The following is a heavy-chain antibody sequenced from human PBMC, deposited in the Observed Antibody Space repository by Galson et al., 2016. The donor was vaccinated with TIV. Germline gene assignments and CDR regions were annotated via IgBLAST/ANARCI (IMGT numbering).Heavy chain of an antibody. CDR3: AKVRRSFYSISLIDFEY. V-gene: IGHV3-30*18. CDR1: GITLSSDE. CDR2: IAYDASIK. Sequence: SLRLSCAASGITLSSDEMNWVRQAPGKGLEWVSYIAYDASIKHYMDSVKGRFTISRDNSENTVYLQMDGLIPEDTAVYYCAKVRRSFYSISLIDFEYWGQGTLVIVSS. D-gene: IGHD4-11*01. J-gene: IGHJ4*02.